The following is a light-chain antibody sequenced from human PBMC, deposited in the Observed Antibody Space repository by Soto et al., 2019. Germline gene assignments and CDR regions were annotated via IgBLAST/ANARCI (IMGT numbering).Light chain of an antibody. CDR1: QSVSTN. Sequence: VMTQSPATLSLSPGERAALAFMASQSVSTNLAWYQQKPGQPPRLLIYFASTRATAVPARFTAGGSGTEFTLTISSLQSDDLAVYYCQQYDKWPRTFGQGTKVDIK. J-gene: IGKJ1*01. CDR3: QQYDKWPRT. V-gene: IGKV3-15*01. CDR2: FAS.